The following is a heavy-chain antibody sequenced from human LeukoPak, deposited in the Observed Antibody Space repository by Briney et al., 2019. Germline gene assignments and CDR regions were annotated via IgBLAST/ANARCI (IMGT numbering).Heavy chain of an antibody. CDR1: SGSITGYY. CDR3: ARVGSGGAWFDF. D-gene: IGHD6-19*01. CDR2: VYATGTT. V-gene: IGHV4-59*01. J-gene: IGHJ4*02. Sequence: SQTLSLTCTVSSGSITGYYWSWIRQTPGKGLEWIGYVYATGTTNYNTSLKTRATISIDTSKNQLSLTLTSVTAADTAVYYCARVGSGGAWFDFWGQGTLVSVSS.